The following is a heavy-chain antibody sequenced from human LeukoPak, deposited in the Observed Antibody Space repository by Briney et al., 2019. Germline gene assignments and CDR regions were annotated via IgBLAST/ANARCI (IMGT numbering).Heavy chain of an antibody. D-gene: IGHD5-12*01. J-gene: IGHJ4*02. CDR2: IYQWDSYT. CDR3: ARQDSGYDRPSCD. Sequence: PGEALKISCKGFGYSFTSYWISWVRQMPGKGLEWMGRIYQWDSYTNYSPSFQGHVTISADKSIGTAYLQWSSLKASDTAMYYCARQDSGYDRPSCDWGQGTLDSLSS. V-gene: IGHV5-10-1*01. CDR1: GYSFTSYW.